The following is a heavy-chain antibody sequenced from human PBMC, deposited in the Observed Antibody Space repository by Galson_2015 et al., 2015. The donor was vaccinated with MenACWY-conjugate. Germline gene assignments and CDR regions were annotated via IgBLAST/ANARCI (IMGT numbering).Heavy chain of an antibody. D-gene: IGHD3-22*01. Sequence: SLRLSCAASGFTFSNYAMNWVRQAPGRGLEWASAISTTGGGTYYADSVKGRFTVSRDNSKNTLFLQMDSLRAEDTAVYYCVRIFYDADGYYYDSWGQGNLVTVSP. J-gene: IGHJ4*02. CDR3: VRIFYDADGYYYDS. CDR2: ISTTGGGT. CDR1: GFTFSNYA. V-gene: IGHV3-23*01.